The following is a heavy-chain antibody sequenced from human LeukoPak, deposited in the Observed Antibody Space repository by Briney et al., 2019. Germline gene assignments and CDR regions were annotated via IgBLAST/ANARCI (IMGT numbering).Heavy chain of an antibody. D-gene: IGHD5-18*01. CDR3: AKGGYSYGYYYYYYMDV. CDR2: IHHSGST. J-gene: IGHJ6*03. Sequence: SETLSLTCAVYGGSFSGYYWTWIRQPPGKGLEWIGEIHHSGSTNYNPSLKSRVTISVDTSKNQFSLKLSSVTAADTAVYYCAKGGYSYGYYYYYYMDVWGKGTTVTVSS. CDR1: GGSFSGYY. V-gene: IGHV4-34*01.